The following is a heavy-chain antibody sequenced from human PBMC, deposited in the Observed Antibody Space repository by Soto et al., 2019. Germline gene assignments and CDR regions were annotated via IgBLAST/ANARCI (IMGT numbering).Heavy chain of an antibody. CDR1: GFTFSSYA. CDR2: ISYDGSNK. V-gene: IGHV3-30-3*01. Sequence: QVQLVESGGGVVQPGRSLRLSCAASGFTFSSYAMHWVRQAPGKGLEWVAVISYDGSNKYYADSVKGRFTISRDNSKNTLYLQMXXXXAEDTAVYYCARDRCFDYWGQGTLVTVSS. D-gene: IGHD4-17*01. CDR3: ARDRCFDY. J-gene: IGHJ4*02.